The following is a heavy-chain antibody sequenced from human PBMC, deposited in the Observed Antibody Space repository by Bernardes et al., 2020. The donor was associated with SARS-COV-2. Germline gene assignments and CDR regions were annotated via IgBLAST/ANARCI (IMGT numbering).Heavy chain of an antibody. Sequence: GGSLRLSCAASGFSFSYYGMHWVRQAPGKGLEWVTIISDDGNKKRYADSVQGRFTISRDNSKKTAHLQMNNLRNEDTAVYYCAKAIATMGYYIDNWGQGTLVRVSS. D-gene: IGHD2-21*01. CDR1: GFSFSYYG. V-gene: IGHV3-30*18. CDR3: AKAIATMGYYIDN. CDR2: ISDDGNKK. J-gene: IGHJ4*02.